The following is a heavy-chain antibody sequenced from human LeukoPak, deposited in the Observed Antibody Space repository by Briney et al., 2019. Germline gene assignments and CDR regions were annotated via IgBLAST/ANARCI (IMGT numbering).Heavy chain of an antibody. CDR1: GGSISSGDYY. D-gene: IGHD4-17*01. Sequence: KSSQTLSLTCTVSGGSISSGDYYWSWIRQPPGKGLEWIGYIYYSGSTYYNPSLKSRVTISVDTSKNQFSLKLSSVTAADTAVYYCAREIPPFRPTDPGDYFDYWGQGTLVTVSS. CDR2: IYYSGST. CDR3: AREIPPFRPTDPGDYFDY. J-gene: IGHJ4*02. V-gene: IGHV4-30-4*01.